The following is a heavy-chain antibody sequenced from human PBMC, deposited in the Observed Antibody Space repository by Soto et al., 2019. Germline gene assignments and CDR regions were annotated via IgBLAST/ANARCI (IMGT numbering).Heavy chain of an antibody. J-gene: IGHJ5*02. CDR1: GGSISTYY. CDR3: ARETVAGTDNWFDT. CDR2: IYISGYT. Sequence: QVQLQESGPGLVKPSETLSLTCTVSGGSISTYYWNWIRQPAGERLEWIGRIYISGYTKYKTSLKSRVTMSLDTSQRQFSLELASVTAADTAVYYCARETVAGTDNWFDTWGQGIQVMVSS. D-gene: IGHD6-19*01. V-gene: IGHV4-4*07.